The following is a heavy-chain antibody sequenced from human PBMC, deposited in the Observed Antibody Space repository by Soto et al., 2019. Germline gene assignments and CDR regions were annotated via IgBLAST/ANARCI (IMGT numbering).Heavy chain of an antibody. CDR1: GFTFSDYY. Sequence: PGGSLRLSCAASGFTFSDYYMSWIRQAPGKGLEWVSYISSSSSYTNYADSVKGRFTISRDNAKNSLYLQMNSLRAEDTAVYYCARDKAGKWELRWDYFDYWGQGTLVTVSS. CDR3: ARDKAGKWELRWDYFDY. J-gene: IGHJ4*02. CDR2: ISSSSSYT. V-gene: IGHV3-11*06. D-gene: IGHD1-26*01.